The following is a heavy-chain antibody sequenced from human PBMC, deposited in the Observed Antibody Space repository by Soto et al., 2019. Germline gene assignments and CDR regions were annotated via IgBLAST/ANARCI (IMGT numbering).Heavy chain of an antibody. J-gene: IGHJ3*02. CDR1: GFSFSSYS. V-gene: IGHV3-21*01. CDR2: ISSSSSYI. D-gene: IGHD6-19*01. CDR3: ARGYSSGLRTDAFDI. Sequence: PGGSLRLSCAASGFSFSSYSMNWVRQAPGKGLEWVSSISSSSSYIYYADSVKGRFTISRDNAKNSLYLQMNSLRAEDTAVYYCARGYSSGLRTDAFDIWGQGTMVTVS.